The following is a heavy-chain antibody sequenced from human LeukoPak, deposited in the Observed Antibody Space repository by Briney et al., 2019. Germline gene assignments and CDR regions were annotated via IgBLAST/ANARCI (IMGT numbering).Heavy chain of an antibody. CDR2: INPNSGGT. Sequence: ASVTVSCTASGGTFSSYAISWVRQAPGQGLEWVGRINPNSGGTNYAQKFQGRVTMTRDTSISTAYMELSSLMSDDTAVYYCATTYSTVFDYWGQGTLVTVSS. V-gene: IGHV1-2*06. CDR3: ATTYSTVFDY. CDR1: GGTFSSYA. D-gene: IGHD1-1*01. J-gene: IGHJ4*02.